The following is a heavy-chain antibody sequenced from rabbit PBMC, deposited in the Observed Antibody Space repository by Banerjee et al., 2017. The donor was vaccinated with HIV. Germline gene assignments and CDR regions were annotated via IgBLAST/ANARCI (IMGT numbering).Heavy chain of an antibody. V-gene: IGHV1S40*01. CDR1: GFSFSSSYY. J-gene: IGHJ3*01. D-gene: IGHD6-1*01. CDR2: IYTGLTGST. CDR3: ARGDWVGYAGYDYVLSRLDL. Sequence: QSLEESGGDLVKPGASLTLTCTASGFSFSSSYYMCWVRQAPGEGLEWIGCIYTGLTGSTYYASWAKGRFTITKTSSTTVTLQMTSLTAADTATYFCARGDWVGYAGYDYVLSRLDLWGPGTLVTVS.